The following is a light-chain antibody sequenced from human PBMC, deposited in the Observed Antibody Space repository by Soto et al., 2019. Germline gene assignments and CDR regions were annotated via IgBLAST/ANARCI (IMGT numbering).Light chain of an antibody. CDR3: HQYATDPLT. J-gene: IGKJ4*01. Sequence: EIVLTQSPGTLSLSPGDRATLSCRANQSVGRDYLAWFQHKGGQAPRLLFHGASNRATAIPDRFSGSGSGTDFTLIISRLEPEDFAVYYCHQYATDPLTFGGGTKVEI. CDR2: GAS. CDR1: QSVGRDY. V-gene: IGKV3-20*01.